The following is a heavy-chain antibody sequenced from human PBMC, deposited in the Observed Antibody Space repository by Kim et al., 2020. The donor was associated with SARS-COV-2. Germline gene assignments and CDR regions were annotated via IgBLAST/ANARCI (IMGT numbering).Heavy chain of an antibody. CDR1: GGSISSYY. Sequence: SETLSLTCAVSGGSISSYYWSWIRQPPGKGLEWIGYIYDSGSTNYNPSLKSRVTISVDTSKNQFSLKLSSVTAADTAVYYCARHVSGTIWYFDLWGPGTLVTVSS. D-gene: IGHD1-7*01. J-gene: IGHJ2*01. CDR3: ARHVSGTIWYFDL. V-gene: IGHV4-59*08. CDR2: IYDSGST.